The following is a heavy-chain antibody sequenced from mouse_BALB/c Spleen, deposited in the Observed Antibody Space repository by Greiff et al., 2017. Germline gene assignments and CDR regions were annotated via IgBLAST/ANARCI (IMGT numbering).Heavy chain of an antibody. CDR3: TRIYDAMDY. CDR1: GFTFSSYT. CDR2: ISSGGSYT. J-gene: IGHJ4*01. V-gene: IGHV5-6-4*01. Sequence: VQLKESGGGLVKPGGSLKLSCAASGFTFSSYTMSWVRQTPEKRLEWVATISSGGSYTYYPDSVKGRFTISRDNAKNTLYLQMSSLKSEDTAMYYCTRIYDAMDYWGQGTSVTVSS.